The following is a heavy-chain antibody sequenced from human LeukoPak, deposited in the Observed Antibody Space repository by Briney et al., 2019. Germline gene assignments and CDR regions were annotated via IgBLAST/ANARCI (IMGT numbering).Heavy chain of an antibody. V-gene: IGHV3-30*18. CDR1: GFTFSRYG. D-gene: IGHD3-10*01. Sequence: PGGSLRLSCAASGFTFSRYGMHWVRQAPDKGLEGVAVISYDGSNRYYADSGKGRFTSDRDNSKNTLYLQMNSLRAEDTAVYFCAKDLSPDPLWPKPDYWGQGTLVTVSS. CDR2: ISYDGSNR. J-gene: IGHJ4*02. CDR3: AKDLSPDPLWPKPDY.